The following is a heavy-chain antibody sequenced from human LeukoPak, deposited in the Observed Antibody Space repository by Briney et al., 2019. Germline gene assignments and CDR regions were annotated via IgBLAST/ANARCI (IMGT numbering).Heavy chain of an antibody. D-gene: IGHD3-3*01. V-gene: IGHV3-43*01. CDR3: ARLTYYDFWSGFLPDY. J-gene: IGHJ4*02. CDR1: GFSFHDYS. Sequence: PGGSLRLSCAASGFSFHDYSMHWVRQAPGKGLAWVSLISWDGYTTYYADSVRGRFTITRDNSRNSLYLQMSSLRTEDTGLYHCARLTYYDFWSGFLPDYWGQGTLVTVSS. CDR2: ISWDGYTT.